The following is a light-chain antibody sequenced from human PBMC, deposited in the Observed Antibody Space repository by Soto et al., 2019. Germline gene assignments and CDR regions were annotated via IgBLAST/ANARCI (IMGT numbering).Light chain of an antibody. CDR3: LLSYNGPYV. CDR2: DTT. CDR1: TGAVTNGHY. J-gene: IGLJ1*01. Sequence: QAVVTQEPSLTVSPGGTVTLTCGSSTGAVTNGHYPYWFQQKPGQAPRTLIYDTTNRHSWTPARFSGSLLGGKAALTLWGAQPEDEAEYYCLLSYNGPYVFGTGTKVTV. V-gene: IGLV7-46*01.